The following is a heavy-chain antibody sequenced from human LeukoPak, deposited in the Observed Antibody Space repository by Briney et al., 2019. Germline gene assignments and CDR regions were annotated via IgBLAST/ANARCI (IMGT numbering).Heavy chain of an antibody. CDR1: GGSISSSDYX. D-gene: IGHD3-16*01. J-gene: IGHJ4*02. CDR3: ARQVKVGGLIGYYFDF. V-gene: IGHV4-39*01. CDR2: XXYSGST. Sequence: SETLSLTCTLSGGSISSSDYXXXWIRQPPXXXXXXXXXXXYSGSTYYNPSLKSRVIISVDTSKNQFSLKLSSVTAADTAVYHCARQVKVGGLIGYYFDFWGQGTLVTVSS.